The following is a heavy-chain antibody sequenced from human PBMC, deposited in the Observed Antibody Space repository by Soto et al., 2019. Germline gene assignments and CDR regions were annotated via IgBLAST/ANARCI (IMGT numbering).Heavy chain of an antibody. CDR1: GYTFTNYV. CDR2: INAGTGNT. J-gene: IGHJ4*01. CDR3: ARGRASWYWDF. Sequence: ASVKVSCKAFGYTFTNYVIHWVRQAPGQGLEWMGWINAGTGNTKYSQKLQDRLTISRDTSAATAYLDLSRLASEDTAVYYCARGRASWYWDFWGHGTLVTVSS. V-gene: IGHV1-3*01. D-gene: IGHD2-8*02.